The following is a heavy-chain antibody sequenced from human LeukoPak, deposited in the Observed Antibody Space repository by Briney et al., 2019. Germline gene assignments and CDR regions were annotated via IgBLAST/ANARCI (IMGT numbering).Heavy chain of an antibody. V-gene: IGHV3-74*01. D-gene: IGHD3-3*01. CDR2: INTDGSST. Sequence: PGGSLRLSCAASGFTFSSYWMHWVRQAPGKGLVWVSRINTDGSSTSYADSVKGRFTISRDNAKNTLYLQMNSLRAEDTAVYYCASDRRHYDFWSGLRRPTLPSIDYWGQGTLVTVSS. CDR1: GFTFSSYW. J-gene: IGHJ4*02. CDR3: ASDRRHYDFWSGLRRPTLPSIDY.